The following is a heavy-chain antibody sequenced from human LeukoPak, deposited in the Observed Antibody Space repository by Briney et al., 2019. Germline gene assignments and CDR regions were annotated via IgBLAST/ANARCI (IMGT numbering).Heavy chain of an antibody. V-gene: IGHV4-34*01. CDR3: ARRLDL. Sequence: SETLSLTCAVSGGSFSGYYWSWIRQPPGKGLEWIGEINHSGSTTYNPSLKSRVTISVDTSRNQFSLKLSSVTAADTAVYYCARRLDLWGRGTLVTVCS. CDR1: GGSFSGYY. CDR2: INHSGST. J-gene: IGHJ2*01.